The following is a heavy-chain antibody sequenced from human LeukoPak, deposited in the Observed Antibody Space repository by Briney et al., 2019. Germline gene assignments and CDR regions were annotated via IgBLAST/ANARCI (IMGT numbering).Heavy chain of an antibody. D-gene: IGHD3-22*01. CDR3: GRAHYYDSSGLDY. CDR2: ISSSGSTI. V-gene: IGHV3-48*03. Sequence: GGSLRLSCAASGFTFRSYEMNWVRQAPGKGLEWVSYISSSGSTIYYADSVKGRFTISRDNAKNSLYLQMNSLRAEDTAVYYCGRAHYYDSSGLDYWGQGTLSPSPQ. CDR1: GFTFRSYE. J-gene: IGHJ4*02.